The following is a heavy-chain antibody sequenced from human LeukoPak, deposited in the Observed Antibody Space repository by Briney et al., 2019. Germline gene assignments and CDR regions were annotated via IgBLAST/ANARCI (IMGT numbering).Heavy chain of an antibody. CDR2: ISADGGST. Sequence: GGSLRLSCVASGLNFDDSAMHWVRQAPGKGLEWVPLISADGGSTFSADSVKGRFSISRDNSKDSLYLQMNSLRSEDTAMYYCAKESGKFDYWGQGTLVAVSS. V-gene: IGHV3-43*02. CDR1: GLNFDDSA. J-gene: IGHJ4*02. CDR3: AKESGKFDY.